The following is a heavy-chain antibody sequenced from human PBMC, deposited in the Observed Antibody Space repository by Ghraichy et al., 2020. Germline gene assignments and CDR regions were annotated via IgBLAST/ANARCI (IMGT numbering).Heavy chain of an antibody. CDR1: GGSISSYY. D-gene: IGHD3-22*01. CDR2: IYTSGST. CDR3: ARDRYDSSGYHHEYYFDY. Sequence: SETLSLTCTVSGGSISSYYWSWIRQPAGKGLEWIGRIYTSGSTNYNPSLKSRVTMSVDTSKNQFSLKLSSVTAADTAVYYCARDRYDSSGYHHEYYFDYWGQGTLVTVSS. J-gene: IGHJ4*02. V-gene: IGHV4-4*07.